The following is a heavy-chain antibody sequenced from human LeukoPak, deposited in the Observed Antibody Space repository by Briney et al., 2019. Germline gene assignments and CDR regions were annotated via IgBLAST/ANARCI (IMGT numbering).Heavy chain of an antibody. V-gene: IGHV4-39*01. J-gene: IGHJ6*03. CDR3: ARQGGWYFSYYYYYMDV. CDR2: IYYSGST. CDR1: GGSISSSSYY. D-gene: IGHD6-19*01. Sequence: SETLSLTCTVSGGSISSSSYYWGWIRRPPGKGLEWIGSIYYSGSTNYNPSLKSRVTISVDTSKNQFSLKLSSVTAADTAVYYCARQGGWYFSYYYYYMDVWGKGTTVTISS.